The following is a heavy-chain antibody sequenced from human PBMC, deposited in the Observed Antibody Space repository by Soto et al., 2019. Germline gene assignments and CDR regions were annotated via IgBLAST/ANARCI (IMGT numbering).Heavy chain of an antibody. J-gene: IGHJ6*02. CDR1: GGSISSGGYS. Sequence: SETLSLTCAVSGGSISSGGYSWSWIRQPPGKGLEWIGYIYHSGTTYYNPSLKSRVTISVDRSKNQFSLKLSSVTAADTAVYYCAREGAAPYYYYGMDVWGQGTTVTVSS. CDR2: IYHSGTT. CDR3: AREGAAPYYYYGMDV. V-gene: IGHV4-30-2*01. D-gene: IGHD6-6*01.